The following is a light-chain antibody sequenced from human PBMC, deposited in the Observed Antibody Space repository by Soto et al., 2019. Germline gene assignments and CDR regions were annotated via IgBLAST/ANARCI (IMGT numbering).Light chain of an antibody. V-gene: IGKV3-20*01. CDR3: QQYGSSPPNT. J-gene: IGKJ2*01. CDR2: GAS. Sequence: EIVLTQSPGTLSLSPGERATLSCRASQSVSSSYLAWYQQKPGQAPRLLIYGASSRATGIPDRFSGSGSGKDFTLTLSRLEPEDFAVYYCQQYGSSPPNTFGQGTKLEIK. CDR1: QSVSSSY.